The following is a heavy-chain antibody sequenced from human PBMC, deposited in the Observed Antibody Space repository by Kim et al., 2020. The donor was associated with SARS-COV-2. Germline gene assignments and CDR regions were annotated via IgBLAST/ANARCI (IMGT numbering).Heavy chain of an antibody. CDR2: IWYDGSNK. D-gene: IGHD2-21*01. CDR1: GFTFSSYG. Sequence: GGSLRLSCAASGFTFSSYGMHWVRQAPGKGLEWVAFIWYDGSNKYYADSVKGRFTISRDNSKNTLYLQMNSLRAEDTAVSYCARDMVLFQAFDYWGQGTL. V-gene: IGHV3-33*01. CDR3: ARDMVLFQAFDY. J-gene: IGHJ4*02.